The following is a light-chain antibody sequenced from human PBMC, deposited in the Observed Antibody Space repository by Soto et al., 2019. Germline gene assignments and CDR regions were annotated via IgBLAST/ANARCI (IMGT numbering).Light chain of an antibody. CDR2: EAS. Sequence: DIQMTQSPLSLSASVGDRVTITCRASQAISNFVAWYQQKPGKVPSLLISEASTLQSGVPSRFSGRGSGTTFTLTIHSLQPEDVATYFCQNYNGAPYAFGQGTKLEIK. CDR3: QNYNGAPYA. J-gene: IGKJ2*01. CDR1: QAISNF. V-gene: IGKV1-27*01.